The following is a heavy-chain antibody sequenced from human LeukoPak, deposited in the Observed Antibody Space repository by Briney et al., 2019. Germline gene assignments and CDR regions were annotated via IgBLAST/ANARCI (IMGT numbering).Heavy chain of an antibody. CDR3: ARPHDSSGYQQYYYYMDV. V-gene: IGHV4-34*01. J-gene: IGHJ6*03. D-gene: IGHD3-22*01. CDR1: GGSFSGYY. CDR2: INHSGST. Sequence: SETLSLTCAVYGGSFSGYYWSWSRQPPGKGLEWIGEINHSGSTNYNPSLKSRVTISVDTSKNQFSLKLSSVTAADTAVYYCARPHDSSGYQQYYYYMDVWGKGTTVTVSS.